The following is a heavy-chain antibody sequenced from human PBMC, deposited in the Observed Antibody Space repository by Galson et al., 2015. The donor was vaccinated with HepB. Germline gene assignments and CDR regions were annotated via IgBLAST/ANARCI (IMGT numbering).Heavy chain of an antibody. Sequence: SVKVSCKASGYTFTSYAMHWVRQAPGQRLEWMGWINAGNGNTKYSQKFQGRVTITRDTSASTAYMELSSLRSEDTAVYYCARPYSSGWDIDYWGQGTLVTVSS. J-gene: IGHJ4*02. CDR2: INAGNGNT. CDR3: ARPYSSGWDIDY. D-gene: IGHD6-19*01. CDR1: GYTFTSYA. V-gene: IGHV1-3*01.